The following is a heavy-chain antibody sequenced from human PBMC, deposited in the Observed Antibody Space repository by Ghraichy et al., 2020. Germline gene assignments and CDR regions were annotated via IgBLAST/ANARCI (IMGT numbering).Heavy chain of an antibody. V-gene: IGHV4-59*01. Sequence: SETLSLTCTVSGGSISSYYWSWIRQPPGKGLEWIGYIYYSGSTNYNPSLKSRVTISVDTSKNQFSLKLSSVTAADTAVYYCARARANYYDSSGYLNWFDPWRQGTLVTVSS. D-gene: IGHD3-22*01. CDR3: ARARANYYDSSGYLNWFDP. CDR1: GGSISSYY. J-gene: IGHJ5*02. CDR2: IYYSGST.